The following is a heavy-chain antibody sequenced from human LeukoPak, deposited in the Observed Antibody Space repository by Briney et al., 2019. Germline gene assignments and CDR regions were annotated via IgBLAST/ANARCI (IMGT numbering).Heavy chain of an antibody. CDR1: GYTFTSYY. CDR2: INPCGGST. D-gene: IGHD2/OR15-2a*01. Sequence: ASVKVSCKASGYTFTSYYMHWVRQAPGQGLEWMGIINPCGGSTSYAQKFQGRVTMTRDTSTSTVYMELSSLRSEDTAVYYCARVPPRNRHFDLWGRGTLVTVSS. V-gene: IGHV1-46*01. CDR3: ARVPPRNRHFDL. J-gene: IGHJ2*01.